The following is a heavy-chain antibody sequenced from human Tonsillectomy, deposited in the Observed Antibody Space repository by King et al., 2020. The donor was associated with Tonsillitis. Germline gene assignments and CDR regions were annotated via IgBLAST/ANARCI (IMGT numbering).Heavy chain of an antibody. D-gene: IGHD4-23*01. V-gene: IGHV3-23*04. Sequence: VQLVESGGGLVQPGGSLRLSCAASGFTFSSYAMSWVRQAPGKGREWVSDISGSGGTTYYADSVKGRFTISRDNSKNTLYLQMNSLRAEDTAVYYVAKEPCVGSYGGSCPLDLWGRGTLVTVSS. J-gene: IGHJ2*01. CDR2: ISGSGGTT. CDR1: GFTFSSYA. CDR3: AKEPCVGSYGGSCPLDL.